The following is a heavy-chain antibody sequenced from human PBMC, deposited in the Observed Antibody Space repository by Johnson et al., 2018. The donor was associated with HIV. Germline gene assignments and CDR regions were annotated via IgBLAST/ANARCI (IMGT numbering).Heavy chain of an antibody. J-gene: IGHJ3*02. CDR2: ISYDGSNK. V-gene: IGHV3-30-3*01. D-gene: IGHD6-6*01. CDR1: GFTFSSYV. CDR3: ARDTSIAAARAFDI. Sequence: QVQLVESGGGVVQPGRSLRLSCAASGFTFSSYVMHWVRQAPGKGLEWVAVISYDGSNKYYADSVNGRFSISRDNSKNTLHLQMNSLRAEDTAVYYCARDTSIAAARAFDIWGQGTMVTVSS.